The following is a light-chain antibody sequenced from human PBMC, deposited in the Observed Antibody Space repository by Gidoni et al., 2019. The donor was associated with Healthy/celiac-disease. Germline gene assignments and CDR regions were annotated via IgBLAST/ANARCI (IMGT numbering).Light chain of an antibody. CDR1: QSVSSSY. Sequence: EIVFTQSPGTLSLSPGESATLSCRASQSVSSSYLAWYQQKPGQAPRLLIYGASSRATGIPDRFSGSGSGTDFNLTISRLEPEDFAVYYCQQYGRSPPWTFGQGTKVEIK. J-gene: IGKJ1*01. CDR2: GAS. CDR3: QQYGRSPPWT. V-gene: IGKV3-20*01.